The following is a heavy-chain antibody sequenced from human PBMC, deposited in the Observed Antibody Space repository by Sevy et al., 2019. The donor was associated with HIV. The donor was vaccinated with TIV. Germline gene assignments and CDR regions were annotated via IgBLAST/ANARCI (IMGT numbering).Heavy chain of an antibody. D-gene: IGHD3-3*01. CDR3: ARTIFGVVRGYYYYYGMDV. J-gene: IGHJ6*02. V-gene: IGHV3-21*01. CDR1: GFTFSSYS. Sequence: GGSLRLSCAASGFTFSSYSMNWVHQAPGKGLEWVSSISSSSSYIYYADSVKGRFTISRDNAKNSLYLQMNSLRAEDTAVYYCARTIFGVVRGYYYYYGMDVWGQGTTVTVSS. CDR2: ISSSSSYI.